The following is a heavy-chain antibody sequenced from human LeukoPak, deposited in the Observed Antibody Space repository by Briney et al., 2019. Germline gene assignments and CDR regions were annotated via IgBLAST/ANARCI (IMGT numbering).Heavy chain of an antibody. J-gene: IGHJ3*02. CDR2: IYHSGSA. Sequence: SETVSLTCTVSGGSISSGSFYWGWIRQPPGKGLEWIGSIYHSGSAYYNQSLKSRVTISVDTSKNYFSLKLTSVTAADTAIYYCARTVAGLLSGAFDIWGQGTMVTVSS. D-gene: IGHD6-19*01. CDR1: GGSISSGSFY. CDR3: ARTVAGLLSGAFDI. V-gene: IGHV4-39*02.